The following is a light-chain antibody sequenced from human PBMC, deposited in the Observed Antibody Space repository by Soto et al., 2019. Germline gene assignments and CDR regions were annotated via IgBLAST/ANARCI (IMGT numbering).Light chain of an antibody. J-gene: IGKJ2*01. CDR1: QGISSY. CDR2: AAS. Sequence: AIRMTQSPSSLSASTGDRVTITCRASQGISSYLAWYQQKPGKAPKLLIYAASPLQSGVPSRFSGSGSGTDFTLTISCLQSEDFATYYCQQYYSYLGTFGQGTKLEIK. CDR3: QQYYSYLGT. V-gene: IGKV1-8*01.